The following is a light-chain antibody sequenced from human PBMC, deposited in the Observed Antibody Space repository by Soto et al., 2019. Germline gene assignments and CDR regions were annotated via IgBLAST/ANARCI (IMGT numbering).Light chain of an antibody. V-gene: IGKV1-5*03. J-gene: IGKJ3*01. Sequence: DIQMTQSPSTLSAAVGDRVTMTFRASQSIKNWLAWYQQKPGEAPKLLIYKASTLESGVPSRFSGSGSGTEFTLTISCLQPDDVATYHCQQYNSYSQFTFGPGTKVDIK. CDR2: KAS. CDR3: QQYNSYSQFT. CDR1: QSIKNW.